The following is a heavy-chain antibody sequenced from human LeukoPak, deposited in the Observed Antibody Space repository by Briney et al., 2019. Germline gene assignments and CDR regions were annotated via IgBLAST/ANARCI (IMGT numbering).Heavy chain of an antibody. CDR2: ISGGGGSST. V-gene: IGHV3-23*01. Sequence: GGSLRLSCAASGFTFTSYAMSWVRQAPGKGLEWVSAISGGGGSSTYYADSVKGRFTISRDNSKNTLYLQLNSLTAEDTAVYYCAKEGLYCSSTSCYVENWGQGTLVTVSS. J-gene: IGHJ4*02. D-gene: IGHD2-2*01. CDR1: GFTFTSYA. CDR3: AKEGLYCSSTSCYVEN.